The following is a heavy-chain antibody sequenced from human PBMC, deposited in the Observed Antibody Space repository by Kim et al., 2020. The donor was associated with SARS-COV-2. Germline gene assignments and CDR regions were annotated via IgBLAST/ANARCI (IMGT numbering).Heavy chain of an antibody. J-gene: IGHJ6*02. D-gene: IGHD3-22*01. CDR2: MNPNSGNT. Sequence: ASVKVSCKASGYTFTSYDINWVRQATGQGLEWMGWMNPNSGNTGYAQKFQGRVTITRNTSISTAYMELSSLRSEDTAVYYCARGLTDYYDSSGYSLYWVNYYYGMDVWGQGTTVTVSS. CDR1: GYTFTSYD. V-gene: IGHV1-8*01. CDR3: ARGLTDYYDSSGYSLYWVNYYYGMDV.